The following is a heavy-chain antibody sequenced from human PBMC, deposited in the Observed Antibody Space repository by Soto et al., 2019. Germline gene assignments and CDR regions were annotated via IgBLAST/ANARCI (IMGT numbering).Heavy chain of an antibody. CDR2: IRNKPYGGTA. D-gene: IGHD4-4*01. CDR1: GFAFGDYA. CDR3: ARDGYINPDY. Sequence: LRLSCSCSGFAFGDYALPWVRQAPGRGLEWVSFIRNKPYGGTAEYAASVKDRFIVSRDDSKNTAYLQMNRLKTEDSGVYFCARDGYINPDYWGRGTLVTVSS. V-gene: IGHV3-49*04. J-gene: IGHJ4*02.